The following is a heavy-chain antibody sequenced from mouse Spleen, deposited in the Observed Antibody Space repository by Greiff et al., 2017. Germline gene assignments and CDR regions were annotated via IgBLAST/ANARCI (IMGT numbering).Heavy chain of an antibody. Sequence: VQLQQSGPELVKPGASVKISCKASGYSFTGYFMNWVMQSHGKSLEWIGRINPYNGDTFYNQKFKGKATLTVDKSSSTAHMELRSLASEDSAVYYCARISPLGYGSIVWYFDVWGAGTTVTVSS. CDR1: GYSFTGYF. CDR2: INPYNGDT. D-gene: IGHD1-1*01. CDR3: ARISPLGYGSIVWYFDV. J-gene: IGHJ1*01. V-gene: IGHV1-20*02.